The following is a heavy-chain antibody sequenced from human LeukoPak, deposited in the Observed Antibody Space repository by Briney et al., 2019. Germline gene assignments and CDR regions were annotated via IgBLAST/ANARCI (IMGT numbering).Heavy chain of an antibody. J-gene: IGHJ3*02. D-gene: IGHD4-23*01. CDR3: AKSPAVDAAFDI. CDR1: GGSISTSTYY. CDR2: ISGSGGIT. Sequence: ETLSLTCTVSGGSISTSTYYWGWIRQPPGKGLEWVSAISGSGGITYYADSVKGRFTISRDNSKNTLYLQMNSLRAEDTAVYYCAKSPAVDAAFDIWGQGTMVTVSS. V-gene: IGHV3-23*01.